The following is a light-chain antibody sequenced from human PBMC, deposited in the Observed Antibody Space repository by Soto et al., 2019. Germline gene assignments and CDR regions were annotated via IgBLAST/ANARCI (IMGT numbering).Light chain of an antibody. Sequence: QSVLTQPASVSGSPGQSITISCTGTSSDVVNDLLVSWYQQQPGKAPKLMIYEGTKRPAGVSDRFSGSKSGNTASLTISGLQAEDEADYYCNSYTTLSNRVFGTGTKLTVL. V-gene: IGLV2-14*02. CDR1: SSDVVNDLL. J-gene: IGLJ1*01. CDR3: NSYTTLSNRV. CDR2: EGT.